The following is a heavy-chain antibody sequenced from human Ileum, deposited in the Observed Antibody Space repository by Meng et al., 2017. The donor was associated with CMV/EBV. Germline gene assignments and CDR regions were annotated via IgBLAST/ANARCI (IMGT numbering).Heavy chain of an antibody. D-gene: IGHD4-23*01. CDR3: ARHGGWDFDY. CDR1: GGSFRGYY. V-gene: IGHV4-34*01. CDR2: INLGGST. J-gene: IGHJ4*02. Sequence: SETLSLTCAVYGGSFRGYYWSWIRQPPGKGLEWIGQINLGGSTRYNPSLESRVTILEDTSKNQFSLRLSSVTAADTAVYYCARHGGWDFDYWGQATLVTVSS.